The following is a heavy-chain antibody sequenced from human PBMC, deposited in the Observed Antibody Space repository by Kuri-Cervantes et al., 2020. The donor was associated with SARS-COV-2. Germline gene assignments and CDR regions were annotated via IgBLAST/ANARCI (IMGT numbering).Heavy chain of an antibody. CDR3: ASFYGDDAFDI. V-gene: IGHV4-59*01. CDR2: IYYSGST. D-gene: IGHD4-17*01. J-gene: IGHJ3*02. CDR1: GGSISSYY. Sequence: SETLSLTCTVSGGSISSYYWSWIRQPPGKGLEWIGYIYYSGSTNYNPSLKSRVTISVDTSKNQFSLKLSSVTAADTAVYYCASFYGDDAFDIWGQGTMVTVSS.